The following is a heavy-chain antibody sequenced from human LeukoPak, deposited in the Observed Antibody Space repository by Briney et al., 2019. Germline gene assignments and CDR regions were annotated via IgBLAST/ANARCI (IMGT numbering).Heavy chain of an antibody. V-gene: IGHV1-3*01. CDR3: ARGYCGSTSCQYYFDY. CDR1: GYTFTSYA. CDR2: INAGNGDT. D-gene: IGHD2-2*01. Sequence: ASVKVSCKASGYTFTSYAIHWVRQAPGQRLEWLGGINAGNGDTKYSQRFQGRVTITRDTSATTAYMELTSLRSEDTAVYYCARGYCGSTSCQYYFDYWGQGTLVTVSS. J-gene: IGHJ4*02.